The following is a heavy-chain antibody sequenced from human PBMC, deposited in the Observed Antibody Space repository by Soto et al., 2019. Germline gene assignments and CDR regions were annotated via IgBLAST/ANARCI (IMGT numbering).Heavy chain of an antibody. CDR1: GGSISSGDYY. J-gene: IGHJ4*02. CDR3: ARISSGERLNFDY. D-gene: IGHD3-10*02. Sequence: PSETLSLTCTVSGGSISSGDYYWSGIRQPPGKGLEWIGYIYYSGSTYYNPSLKSRVTISLDTSKNQFSLKLSSVTAADTAMYYCARISSGERLNFDYWGQGTLVTLS. V-gene: IGHV4-30-4*01. CDR2: IYYSGST.